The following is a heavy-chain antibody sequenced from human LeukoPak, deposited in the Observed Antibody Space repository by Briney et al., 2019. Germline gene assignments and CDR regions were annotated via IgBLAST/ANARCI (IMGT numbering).Heavy chain of an antibody. CDR1: GGSFSGYY. D-gene: IGHD2-15*01. Sequence: SETLSLTCAVYGGSFSGYYWSWIRQPPGKGLEWIGEINHSGSTNYNPSLKGRVNISVDTSKNQFSLKLSSVTAADTAVYYCAGKGTVVAATFDYWGQGTLVTVSS. V-gene: IGHV4-34*01. J-gene: IGHJ4*02. CDR3: AGKGTVVAATFDY. CDR2: INHSGST.